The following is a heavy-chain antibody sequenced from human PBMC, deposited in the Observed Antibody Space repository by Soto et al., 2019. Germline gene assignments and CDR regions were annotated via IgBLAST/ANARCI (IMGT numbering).Heavy chain of an antibody. CDR3: XXXXXXXXXXWFDP. CDR2: ISYDGSNK. Sequence: QVQLVESGGGVVQPGRSLRLSCAASGFTFSSYGMHWVRQAPGKGLEWVAVISYDGSNKYYADSVKGRFTISRDNSKXXXXXXXXXXXXXXXXXXXXXXXXXXXXXXWFDPWGQGTLVTVSS. J-gene: IGHJ5*02. CDR1: GFTFSSYG. V-gene: IGHV3-30*03.